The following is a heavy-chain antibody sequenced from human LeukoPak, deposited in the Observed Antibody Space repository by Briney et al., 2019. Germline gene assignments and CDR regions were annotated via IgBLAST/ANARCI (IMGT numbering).Heavy chain of an antibody. CDR1: GFIFSDYS. J-gene: IGHJ3*01. CDR3: ARQAVARPFDL. CDR2: ISSSSAYI. Sequence: GGSLRLSCVASGFIFSDYSMDWVRQAPGKGLEWVSSISSSSAYIFYSDSVKGRFTISRDNAQSSLYLQMNSLRAGDTAVYYCARQAVARPFDLWGQGTMVAVSS. V-gene: IGHV3-21*06.